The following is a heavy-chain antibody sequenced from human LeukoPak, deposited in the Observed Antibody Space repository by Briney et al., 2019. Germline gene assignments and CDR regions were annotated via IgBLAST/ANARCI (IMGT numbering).Heavy chain of an antibody. V-gene: IGHV4-39*07. CDR2: IYYSGST. D-gene: IGHD4-17*01. Sequence: SETLSLTCTVSGGSISSSSYYWGWIRQPPGKGLEWIGSIYYSGSTYYNPSLKSRVTISVDTSKNQFSLKLSSVTAADTAVYYCARGTTVLDDAFDIWGQGTMVTVSS. J-gene: IGHJ3*02. CDR1: GGSISSSSYY. CDR3: ARGTTVLDDAFDI.